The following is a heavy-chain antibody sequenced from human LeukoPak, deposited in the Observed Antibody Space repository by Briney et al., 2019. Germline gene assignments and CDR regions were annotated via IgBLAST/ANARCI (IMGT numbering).Heavy chain of an antibody. J-gene: IGHJ4*02. CDR1: GGTFSSYA. D-gene: IGHD3-10*01. CDR2: IIPIFGTA. Sequence: ASVKVSCKASGGTFSSYAISWVRQAPGQGLEWMGGIIPIFGTANYAQKFQGRVTITTDESTSAAYMELSSLRSEDTAVYYCARDPMYYGSGSYYLGPAWGQGTLVTVSS. V-gene: IGHV1-69*05. CDR3: ARDPMYYGSGSYYLGPA.